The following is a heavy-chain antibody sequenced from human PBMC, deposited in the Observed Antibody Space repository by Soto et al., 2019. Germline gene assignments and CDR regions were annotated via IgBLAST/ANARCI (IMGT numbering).Heavy chain of an antibody. V-gene: IGHV1-69*08. CDR2: IVPTLHVT. CDR3: TTEKFGAGSVGVRY. CDR1: ACTYAIST. Sequence: QVQVVQSGAEVKRPGSSLKGSCETSACTYAISTITWMRQAPGQGLQRMGRIVPTLHVTNYAQESQGRLTIAAGTATTTVHMELSSLTSEDAAGYYCTTEKFGAGSVGVRYWGQGTLFTVSS. D-gene: IGHD3-10*01. J-gene: IGHJ4*02.